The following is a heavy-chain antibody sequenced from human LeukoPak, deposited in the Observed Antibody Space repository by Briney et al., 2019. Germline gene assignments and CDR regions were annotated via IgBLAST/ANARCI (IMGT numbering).Heavy chain of an antibody. CDR3: AKDSLADIDY. J-gene: IGHJ4*02. CDR1: GFIFSTYG. V-gene: IGHV3-30*02. Sequence: GGSLRLSCAASGFIFSTYGMYWVRQAPGKGLEWVAFRRHDGSIKNYADSVKGRSTISRDNSKNTLYLQMNSLRAEDTAVYYCAKDSLADIDYWGQGTLVTVSS. D-gene: IGHD3-16*01. CDR2: RRHDGSIK.